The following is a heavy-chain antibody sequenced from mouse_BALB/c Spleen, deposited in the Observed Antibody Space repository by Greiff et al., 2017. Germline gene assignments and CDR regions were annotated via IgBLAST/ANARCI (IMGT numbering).Heavy chain of an antibody. CDR3: ARGGNYPYYYAMDY. CDR1: GFTFTDYY. J-gene: IGHJ4*01. D-gene: IGHD2-1*01. CDR2: IRNKANGYTT. V-gene: IGHV7-3*02. Sequence: EVKVVESGGGLVQPGRSLRLSCATSGFTFTDYYMSWVRQPPGKALEWLGFIRNKANGYTTEYSASVKGRFTISRDNSQSILYLQMNTLRAEDSATYYCARGGNYPYYYAMDYGGQGTSVTVSS.